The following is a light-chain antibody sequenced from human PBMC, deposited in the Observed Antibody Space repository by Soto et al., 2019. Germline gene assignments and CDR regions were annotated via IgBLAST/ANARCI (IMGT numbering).Light chain of an antibody. CDR2: DVS. J-gene: IGLJ1*01. CDR1: SSDVGSFDS. V-gene: IGLV2-14*01. CDR3: SSFTTSSTLV. Sequence: QSALTQPASVSGSPGQPITISCTGPSSDVGSFDSVAWYQHNPGKAPKLMIYDVSNRPSGVSSRFSGSKSGNTASLSISGLQTEDEANYYCSSFTTSSTLVFGTGTKLTVL.